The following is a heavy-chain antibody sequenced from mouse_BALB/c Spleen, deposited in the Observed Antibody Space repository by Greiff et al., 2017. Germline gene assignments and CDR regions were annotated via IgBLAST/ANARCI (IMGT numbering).Heavy chain of an antibody. CDR2: IYPSDSYT. J-gene: IGHJ3*01. V-gene: IGHV1-69*02. CDR3: TLYYGSSPAWFAY. D-gene: IGHD1-1*01. CDR1: GYTFTSYW. Sequence: VQLQQPGAELVRPGASVKLSCKASGYTFTSYWINWVKQRPGQGLEWIGNIYPSDSYTNYNQKFKDKATLTVDKSSSTAYMQLSSPTSEDSAVYYCTLYYGSSPAWFAYWGQGTLVTVSA.